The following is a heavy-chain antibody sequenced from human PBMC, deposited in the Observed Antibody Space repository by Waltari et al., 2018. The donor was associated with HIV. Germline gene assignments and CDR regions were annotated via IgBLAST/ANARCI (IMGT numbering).Heavy chain of an antibody. V-gene: IGHV3-7*01. Sequence: EVQLVESGGGLVQPGGSLRLSCAASGFTFSSYWMSWVRQAPGKGLEWVASIKQDGSEKYFVYSVKGLLTNTGDNAKNALDLQMNSLRAEDTAVYYSAREKNYDSSGDPYWGQGTLVTVSS. CDR3: AREKNYDSSGDPY. CDR2: IKQDGSEK. D-gene: IGHD3-22*01. CDR1: GFTFSSYW. J-gene: IGHJ4*02.